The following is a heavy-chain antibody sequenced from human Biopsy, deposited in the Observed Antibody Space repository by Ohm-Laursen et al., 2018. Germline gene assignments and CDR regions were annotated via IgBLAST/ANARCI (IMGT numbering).Heavy chain of an antibody. CDR2: ISYDGSNK. D-gene: IGHD5-24*01. CDR1: GFTFRDCG. V-gene: IGHV3-30*18. J-gene: IGHJ6*02. CDR3: AKDLGRAESYGMDV. Sequence: SLRLSCAASGFTFRDCGMLWVRQAPDKGLEWVALISYDGSNKYYAESVKGRFTISRDNSKSALSLQMNNLRADDTAVYYCAKDLGRAESYGMDVWGQGTTVTVSS.